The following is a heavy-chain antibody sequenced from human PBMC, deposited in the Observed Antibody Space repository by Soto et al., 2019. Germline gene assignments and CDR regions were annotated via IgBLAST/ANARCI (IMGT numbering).Heavy chain of an antibody. CDR3: ARGPMGADTYYLDY. CDR2: MNPNSGNT. D-gene: IGHD1-26*01. J-gene: IGHJ4*02. Sequence: QVQLVQSGAEVKKPGASVKVSCKASGYTFTSYDINWVRQATGQGLEWMGWMNPNSGNTGYAQKFQGRVTMTRNTSISTADMELSSLRSENTAVYYCARGPMGADTYYLDYWGQGTLVTVSP. CDR1: GYTFTSYD. V-gene: IGHV1-8*01.